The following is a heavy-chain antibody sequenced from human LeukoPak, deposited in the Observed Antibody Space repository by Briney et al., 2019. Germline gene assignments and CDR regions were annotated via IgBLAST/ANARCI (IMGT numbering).Heavy chain of an antibody. D-gene: IGHD3-10*01. CDR3: ARESTMVRGTGIDY. CDR2: IKQDGSEK. J-gene: IGHJ4*02. V-gene: IGHV3-7*01. CDR1: GFTFSSYW. Sequence: PGGSLRLSCAASGFTFSSYWMSWVRQAPGKGLEWVANIKQDGSEKYYVDSVKGRFTISRDNAKNSLYLQMNSLRAEDTAVYYCARESTMVRGTGIDYWGQGTLVTVSS.